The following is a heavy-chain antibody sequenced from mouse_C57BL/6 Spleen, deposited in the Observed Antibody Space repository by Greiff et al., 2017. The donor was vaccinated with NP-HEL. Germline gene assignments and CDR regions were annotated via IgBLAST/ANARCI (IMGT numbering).Heavy chain of an antibody. CDR1: GFTFSSYA. CDR2: ISDGGSYT. J-gene: IGHJ1*03. CDR3: ARRPGTPGSYFDV. Sequence: VQLKESGGGLVKPGGSLKLSCAASGFTFSSYAMSWVRQTPEKRLEWVATISDGGSYTYYPDNVKGRFTISRDNAKNNLYLQMSHLKSEDTAMYYCARRPGTPGSYFDVWGTGTTVTVSS. V-gene: IGHV5-4*03. D-gene: IGHD4-1*01.